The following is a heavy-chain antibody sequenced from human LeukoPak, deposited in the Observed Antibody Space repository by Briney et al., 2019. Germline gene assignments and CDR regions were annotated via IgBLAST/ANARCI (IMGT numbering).Heavy chain of an antibody. D-gene: IGHD2-15*01. CDR3: ARDSGNCYYGMDV. Sequence: GGSLRLSCAASGFTFSSYWMSWVRQAPGKGLEWVANIKQDGSEKYYVDSVKGRFTISRDNAKNSLYLQMNSLRAEDTAVYYCARDSGNCYYGMDVWGQGTTVTVSS. CDR1: GFTFSSYW. V-gene: IGHV3-7*01. CDR2: IKQDGSEK. J-gene: IGHJ6*02.